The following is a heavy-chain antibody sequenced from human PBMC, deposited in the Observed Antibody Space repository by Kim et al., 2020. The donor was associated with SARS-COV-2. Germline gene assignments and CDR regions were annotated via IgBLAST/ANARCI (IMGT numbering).Heavy chain of an antibody. Sequence: DPEPRDSPSFQGQVTISADKSISTAYLQWSSLKASDTAMYYCARHYAVFDYWGQGTLVTVSS. V-gene: IGHV5-51*01. CDR3: ARHYAVFDY. D-gene: IGHD4-17*01. J-gene: IGHJ4*02. CDR2: DPEP.